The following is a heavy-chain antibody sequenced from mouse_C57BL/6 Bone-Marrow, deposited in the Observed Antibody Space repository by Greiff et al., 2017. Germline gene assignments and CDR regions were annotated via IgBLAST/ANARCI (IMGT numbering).Heavy chain of an antibody. CDR1: GYTFTDYT. J-gene: IGHJ3*01. D-gene: IGHD2-3*01. CDR3: ARWEDGYFAWFAY. CDR2: IYPRDGST. Sequence: QVQLQQSDAELVKPGASVKISCKVSGYTFTDYTIHWMKQRPEQGLEWIGYIYPRDGSTKYNEKFKGKDTLTADKSSSTAYMQLSSLTSEDSAVYFCARWEDGYFAWFAYWGQGTLVTVSA. V-gene: IGHV1-78*01.